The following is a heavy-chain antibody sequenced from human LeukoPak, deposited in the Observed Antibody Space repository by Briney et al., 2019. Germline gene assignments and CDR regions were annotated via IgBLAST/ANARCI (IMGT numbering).Heavy chain of an antibody. Sequence: GASVKVSCKASGGTFSSYAISWVRQAAGQGLEWMGGIIPIFGTANYAQKFQGRVTITADKSTSTAYMELSSLRSEDTAVYYCARGPNYYGSGSYLDYWGQGTLVTVSS. CDR2: IIPIFGTA. V-gene: IGHV1-69*06. CDR1: GGTFSSYA. D-gene: IGHD3-10*01. CDR3: ARGPNYYGSGSYLDY. J-gene: IGHJ4*02.